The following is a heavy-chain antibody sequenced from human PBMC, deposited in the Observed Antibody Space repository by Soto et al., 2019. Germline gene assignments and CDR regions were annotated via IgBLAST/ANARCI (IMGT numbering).Heavy chain of an antibody. V-gene: IGHV1-46*01. D-gene: IGHD5-12*01. CDR3: ARGRGYSGDDLQEDGFDI. J-gene: IGHJ3*02. CDR2: MNPSGDRT. Sequence: QVQLMQSGTEVKEPGASVNLSCKASGYTFSSSYIHWVRQAPGQGLEWMGIMNPSGDRTNYAQNFQGRVPMTRDTATSTVYMELSSLTFEDTAVYYCARGRGYSGDDLQEDGFDIWGQGTMVTVS. CDR1: GYTFSSSY.